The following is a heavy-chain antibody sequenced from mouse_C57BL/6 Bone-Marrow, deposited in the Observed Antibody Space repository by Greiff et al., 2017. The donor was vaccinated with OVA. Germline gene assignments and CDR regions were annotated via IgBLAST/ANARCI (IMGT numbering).Heavy chain of an antibody. Sequence: EVKVEESGGGLVKPGGSLKLSCAASGFTFSSYAMSWVRQTPEKRLEWVATISDGGSYTYYPDNVKGRFTISRDNAKNNLYLQMSHLKSEDTAMYYCARSITTVVWGQGTLVTVSA. J-gene: IGHJ3*01. CDR1: GFTFSSYA. CDR2: ISDGGSYT. CDR3: ARSITTVV. D-gene: IGHD1-1*01. V-gene: IGHV5-4*03.